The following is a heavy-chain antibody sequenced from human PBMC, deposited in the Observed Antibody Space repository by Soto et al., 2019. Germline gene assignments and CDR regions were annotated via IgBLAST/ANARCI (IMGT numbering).Heavy chain of an antibody. V-gene: IGHV4-39*01. CDR2: IYYSGST. J-gene: IGHJ4*02. Sequence: SETLSLTCTVSGGSISSSSYYWGWIRQPPGKGLEWIGSIYYSGSTYYNPSLKSRVTISVDTSKNQFSLKLSSVTAADTAVYYCAEGYGDYSFWGQGTLVTVSS. D-gene: IGHD4-17*01. CDR3: AEGYGDYSF. CDR1: GGSISSSSYY.